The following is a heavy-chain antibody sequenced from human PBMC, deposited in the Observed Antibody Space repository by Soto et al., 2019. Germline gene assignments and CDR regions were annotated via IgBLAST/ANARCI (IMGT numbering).Heavy chain of an antibody. CDR3: AHSPYSSSSYYFDY. J-gene: IGHJ4*02. D-gene: IGHD6-6*01. V-gene: IGHV2-5*02. CDR2: IYWDDDK. CDR1: GFSLSTSGVG. Sequence: QITLKESGPTLVKPTQTLTLTCTFSGFSLSTSGVGVGWIRQPPGKALEWLALIYWDDDKRDSPFLKSRLTITKDTSKNQGVLTMTNMDPVDTATYYCAHSPYSSSSYYFDYWGQGTLDTVSS.